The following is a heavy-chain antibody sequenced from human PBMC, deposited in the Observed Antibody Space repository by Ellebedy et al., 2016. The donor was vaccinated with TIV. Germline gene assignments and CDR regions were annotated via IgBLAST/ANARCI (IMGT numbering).Heavy chain of an antibody. D-gene: IGHD2-2*01. CDR3: ASPTDRDIVVVPAARWTFDI. Sequence: SVKVSXXASGGTFSSYAISWVRQAPGQGLEWMGGIIPIFGTANYAQKFQGRVTITADESTSTAYMELSSLRSEDTAVYYCASPTDRDIVVVPAARWTFDIWGQGTMVTVSS. J-gene: IGHJ3*02. V-gene: IGHV1-69*13. CDR1: GGTFSSYA. CDR2: IIPIFGTA.